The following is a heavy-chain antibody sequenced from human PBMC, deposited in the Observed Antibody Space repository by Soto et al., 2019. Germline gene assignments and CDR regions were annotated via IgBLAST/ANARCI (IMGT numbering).Heavy chain of an antibody. CDR2: IIPIFGTA. CDR1: GGTFSSYA. J-gene: IGHJ6*02. CDR3: ARATHIVVAPAAILGSYGREG. V-gene: IGHV1-69*01. D-gene: IGHD2-2*02. Sequence: QVQLVQSGAEVKKPGSSVKVSCQASGGTFSSYAISWVRQAPGQGLEWMGGIIPIFGTANYAQKFQGRVTITADESTSTAYMELSSLRSEDTAVYYCARATHIVVAPAAILGSYGREGWGQGTTVTVSS.